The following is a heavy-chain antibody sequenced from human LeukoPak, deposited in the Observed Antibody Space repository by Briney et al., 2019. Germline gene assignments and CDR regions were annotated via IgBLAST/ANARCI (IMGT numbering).Heavy chain of an antibody. CDR3: ASGSYYGPTWDY. J-gene: IGHJ4*02. Sequence: SETLTLTCAVYGGSFSVYNWSWIRQPPGKGLEWIWEINHSGSTNYNPSLKSRVSISVDTSKNQFSLKLSSVTAAATAVYYCASGSYYGPTWDYWGQGTLVAVPS. CDR1: GGSFSVYN. D-gene: IGHD1-26*01. CDR2: INHSGST. V-gene: IGHV4-34*01.